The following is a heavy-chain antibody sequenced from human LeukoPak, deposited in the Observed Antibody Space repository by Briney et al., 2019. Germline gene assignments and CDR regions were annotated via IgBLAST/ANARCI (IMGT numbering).Heavy chain of an antibody. CDR1: GFTFSSYG. CDR3: ANPKGYYDSSALIGGY. V-gene: IGHV3-30*02. D-gene: IGHD3-22*01. Sequence: GGSLRLSCAASGFTFSSYGMHWGRQAPGKGLEWVAFIRYDGSNKYYADSVKGRFTISRDNSKNTLYLQMNSLRAEDTAVYYCANPKGYYDSSALIGGYWGQGTLVTVSS. J-gene: IGHJ4*02. CDR2: IRYDGSNK.